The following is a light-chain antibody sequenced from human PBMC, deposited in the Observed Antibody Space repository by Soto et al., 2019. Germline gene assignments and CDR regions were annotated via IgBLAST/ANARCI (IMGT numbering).Light chain of an antibody. CDR2: AAS. Sequence: EIVLTQSPGTLSLSPGERATLSCRASQSVSNNLAWYQQKPGQAPRLLIYAASSRATGIPDRVSGSGSGTDFTLTITSLEPEDFAVYYCQQYGSSPRTFGQGTKVEIK. CDR3: QQYGSSPRT. CDR1: QSVSNN. V-gene: IGKV3-20*01. J-gene: IGKJ2*01.